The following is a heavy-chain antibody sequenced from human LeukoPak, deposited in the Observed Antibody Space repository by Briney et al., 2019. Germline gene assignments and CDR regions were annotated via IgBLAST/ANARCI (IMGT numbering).Heavy chain of an antibody. CDR1: GGSISSYY. J-gene: IGHJ5*02. Sequence: SETLSLTCTVSGGSISSYYWSWIRQPAGKGLEWIGRIYTSGSTNYNPSLKSRVTMSVDTSKNQFSLKLSSVTAADTAVYYCARASQQLVPYNWFDPWGQGTLVTVSS. CDR2: IYTSGST. V-gene: IGHV4-4*07. D-gene: IGHD6-13*01. CDR3: ARASQQLVPYNWFDP.